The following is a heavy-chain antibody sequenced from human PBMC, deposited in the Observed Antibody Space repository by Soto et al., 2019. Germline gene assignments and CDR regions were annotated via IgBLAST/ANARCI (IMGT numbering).Heavy chain of an antibody. CDR3: ARVGDGAIVPTFDAFHF. J-gene: IGHJ3*01. CDR1: GYTFTSYY. CDR2: IYPSGGST. D-gene: IGHD5-12*01. Sequence: QVQLVQSGAEVKKPGASGKVSCKASGYTFTSYYMHWVRQAPGQGLEWMGIIYPSGGSTSYAQKFQARVTMTRDTSTSTVYMELSSLSSEDTAVYYCARVGDGAIVPTFDAFHFWGQGTMVTVSS. V-gene: IGHV1-46*03.